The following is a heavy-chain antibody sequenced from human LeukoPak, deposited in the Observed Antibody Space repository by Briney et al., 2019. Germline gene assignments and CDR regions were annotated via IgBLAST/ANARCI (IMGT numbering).Heavy chain of an antibody. J-gene: IGHJ4*02. CDR3: AKDSPPTSEWLPDY. V-gene: IGHV3-30*02. D-gene: IGHD5-12*01. CDR1: GFPFRSYG. Sequence: GGSLRLSCVGSGFPFRSYGMHWVRQAPGKGLEWVAFIRHDGSKKFYADSVKGRFTISRDNSQNTLYLQVDSLRVDDTAVYYCAKDSPPTSEWLPDYWGQGTLVTISS. CDR2: IRHDGSKK.